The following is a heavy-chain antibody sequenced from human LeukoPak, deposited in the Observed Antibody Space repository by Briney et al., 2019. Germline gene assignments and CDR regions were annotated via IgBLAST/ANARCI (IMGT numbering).Heavy chain of an antibody. D-gene: IGHD3-10*01. CDR2: IKQDGSEK. V-gene: IGHV3-7*03. CDR1: GFTFSSYW. J-gene: IGHJ4*02. Sequence: GGSLRLSCAASGFTFSSYWMSWVRQAPGKGLEWVAKIKQDGSEKYYVDSVKGRFTISRDNAKNSLYLQMNSLRAEDTAVYYCVTYYYGSGSYYTLFDYWGQGTLVTVSS. CDR3: VTYYYGSGSYYTLFDY.